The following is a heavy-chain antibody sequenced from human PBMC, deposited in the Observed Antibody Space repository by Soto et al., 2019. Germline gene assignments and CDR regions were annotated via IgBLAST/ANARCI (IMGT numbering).Heavy chain of an antibody. J-gene: IGHJ4*02. Sequence: GGSQRLSSTASGFSLGAYPMSTFRQAPEQEMEWVGFIRSKGYGGTTEYAASVKGRFTISRDDSKSIAYLQMNSLKTEDTAVYYCSREEYSSSSTSHYCDYWGQGTLVTVSS. CDR1: GFSLGAYP. D-gene: IGHD6-6*01. CDR3: SREEYSSSSTSHYCDY. CDR2: IRSKGYGGTT. V-gene: IGHV3-49*03.